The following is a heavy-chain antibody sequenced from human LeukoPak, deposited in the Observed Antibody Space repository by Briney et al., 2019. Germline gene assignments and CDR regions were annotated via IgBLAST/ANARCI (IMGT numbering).Heavy chain of an antibody. CDR2: INHSGST. D-gene: IGHD6-13*01. J-gene: IGHJ6*02. Sequence: PSETLSLTCAVYGGSFSGYYWSWIRQPPGKGLEWIGEINHSGSTNYNPSLKSRVTISVDTSKNQFSLKLSSVTAADTAVYYCARVIAAAGLHNPKRGYYGMDVWGQGTTVTVSS. V-gene: IGHV4-34*01. CDR1: GGSFSGYY. CDR3: ARVIAAAGLHNPKRGYYGMDV.